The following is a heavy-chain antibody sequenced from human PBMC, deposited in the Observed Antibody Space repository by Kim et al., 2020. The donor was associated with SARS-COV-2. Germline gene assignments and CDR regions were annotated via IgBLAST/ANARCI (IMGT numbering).Heavy chain of an antibody. V-gene: IGHV3-7*01. CDR1: GFTISSYW. J-gene: IGHJ4*02. D-gene: IGHD6-25*01. CDR2: IKPDGSLR. Sequence: GGSLRLSCAASGFTISSYWMVWLRQFPGKGLEWVANIKPDGSLRFYVDSVEGRFTVSRDNAKNSVFLQMNGLRPEDTAVYYCARDDGFRSIDHWGQGILVTVSS. CDR3: ARDDGFRSIDH.